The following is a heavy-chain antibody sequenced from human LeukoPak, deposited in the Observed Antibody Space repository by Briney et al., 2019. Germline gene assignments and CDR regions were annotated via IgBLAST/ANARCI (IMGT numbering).Heavy chain of an antibody. Sequence: PGGSLRLSCTASGFTVSSNYMSWVRQAPGKGLEWVSLIYSGGRTYHADSVKGRFTISRDNSKNTLYLQMNSLRAEDSAVYYCASKLGSYCSGSNCHNYYYYMDVWGKGTTVTVPS. D-gene: IGHD2-15*01. CDR2: IYSGGRT. J-gene: IGHJ6*03. CDR1: GFTVSSNY. V-gene: IGHV3-53*01. CDR3: ASKLGSYCSGSNCHNYYYYMDV.